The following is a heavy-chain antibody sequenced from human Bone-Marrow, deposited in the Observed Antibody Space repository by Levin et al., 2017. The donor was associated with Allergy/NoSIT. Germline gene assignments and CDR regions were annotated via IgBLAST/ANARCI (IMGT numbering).Heavy chain of an antibody. Sequence: ASVKVSCKASGYSFTAFYVNWVRQAPGQGLEWMGRVDPVSGATNYAQKFQGRVTMTRDTSTSTAYMDLRRLTSDDTALYYCAREVESPDWFDPWGPGTLVTVSS. J-gene: IGHJ5*02. CDR3: AREVESPDWFDP. CDR2: VDPVSGAT. V-gene: IGHV1-2*06. CDR1: GYSFTAFY.